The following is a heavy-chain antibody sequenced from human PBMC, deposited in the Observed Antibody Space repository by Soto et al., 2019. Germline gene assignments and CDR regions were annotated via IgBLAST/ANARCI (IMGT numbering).Heavy chain of an antibody. CDR2: IIPIFGTA. CDR1: GYTFTRYY. J-gene: IGHJ4*02. V-gene: IGHV1-69*13. Sequence: GASVKGSCKASGYTFTRYYINWVRQAHGQGLEWMGGIIPIFGTAKYAQKFQGRVTITGDESTSTAYMELSSLRSEDTAVYYCATLPKLGYSSGWGQGTLVTVSS. CDR3: ATLPKLGYSSG. D-gene: IGHD6-19*01.